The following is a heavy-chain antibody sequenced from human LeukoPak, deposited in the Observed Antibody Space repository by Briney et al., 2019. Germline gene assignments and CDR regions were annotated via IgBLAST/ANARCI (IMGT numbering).Heavy chain of an antibody. CDR3: AELGITMIRGV. CDR2: ISSSGSTI. J-gene: IGHJ6*04. CDR1: GFTFSSYE. V-gene: IGHV3-48*03. Sequence: GGSLRLSCAASGFTFSSYEMNWVRQAPGKGLEWVSYISSSGSTIYYADSVKGRFTISRDNAKHSLYLQMNSLRAEDTAVYYCAELGITMIRGVWGKGTTVTISS. D-gene: IGHD3-22*01.